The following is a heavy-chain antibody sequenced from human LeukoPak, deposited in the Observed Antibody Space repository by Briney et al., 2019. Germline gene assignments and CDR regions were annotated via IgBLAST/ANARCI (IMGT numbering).Heavy chain of an antibody. CDR2: ISTRSSTTTT. CDR1: GFTFSSYE. V-gene: IGHV3-48*03. J-gene: IGHJ4*02. CDR3: ARERSSNTWGSFDY. Sequence: GGSLRRSCTASGFTFSSYEMNWVRQAPGKGLEWVSYISTRSSTTTTYYADSVKGRFTISRDNAKNSLYLQMNSLRAEDTAVYYCARERSSNTWGSFDYWGQGTLVTVSS. D-gene: IGHD6-13*01.